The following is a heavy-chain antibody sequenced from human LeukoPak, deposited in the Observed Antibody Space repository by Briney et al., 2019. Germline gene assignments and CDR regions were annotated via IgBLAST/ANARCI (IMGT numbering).Heavy chain of an antibody. CDR2: IYPGDSDT. V-gene: IGHV5-51*01. CDR3: ARLSRHWLIHAFGI. D-gene: IGHD6-19*01. Sequence: KAGESLKISCKGSGYIFSNYWIAWVRQMPGKGLEWMGIIYPGDSDTIYSPSFQGQVTISGDKSISTAYLQWTSLKASDTAMYYCARLSRHWLIHAFGIWGQGTMVTVSS. CDR1: GYIFSNYW. J-gene: IGHJ3*02.